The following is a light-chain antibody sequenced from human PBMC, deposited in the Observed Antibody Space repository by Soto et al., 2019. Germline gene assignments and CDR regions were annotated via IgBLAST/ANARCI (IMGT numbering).Light chain of an antibody. CDR1: QSISRH. J-gene: IGKJ4*01. Sequence: DIQVTQSPSSLSASVGDRVTITCRASQSISRHLNWYQQKPGKAPKLLINIASSLQSGVPSRFSGSGSGTDFTLTISSLQPEDFATYYCQQANSFPLTFGGGTKVDIK. V-gene: IGKV1-39*01. CDR2: IAS. CDR3: QQANSFPLT.